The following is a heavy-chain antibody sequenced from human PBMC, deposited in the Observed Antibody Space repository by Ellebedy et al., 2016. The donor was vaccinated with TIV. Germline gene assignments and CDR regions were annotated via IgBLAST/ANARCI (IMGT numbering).Heavy chain of an antibody. J-gene: IGHJ4*02. CDR1: GGTFSSYA. D-gene: IGHD4-17*01. CDR3: ASTTTVTTGSLFDY. CDR2: IIPIFGTA. Sequence: ASVKVSCKASGGTFSSYAISWVRQAPGQGLEWMGGIIPIFGTANYAQKFQGRVTITADESTSTAYMELSSLRSEDTAVYYCASTTTVTTGSLFDYWGQGTLVTVSS. V-gene: IGHV1-69*13.